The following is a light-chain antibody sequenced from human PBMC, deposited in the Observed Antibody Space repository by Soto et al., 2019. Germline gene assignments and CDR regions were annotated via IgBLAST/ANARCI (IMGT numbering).Light chain of an antibody. CDR3: HSYDSSLSGWV. CDR2: GNS. V-gene: IGLV1-40*01. Sequence: QSVLTQPPSVSGAPGQRVTISCTGSSSNIGAGYDVHWYQQLPGTAPKLLIYGNSNRPSGVPDRFSGSKSGTSAYLAITGLQAEDEADYYCHSYDSSLSGWVFGGGTKLTVL. CDR1: SSNIGAGYD. J-gene: IGLJ3*02.